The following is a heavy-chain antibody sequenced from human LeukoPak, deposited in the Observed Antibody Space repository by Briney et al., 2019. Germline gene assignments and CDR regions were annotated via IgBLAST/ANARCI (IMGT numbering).Heavy chain of an antibody. Sequence: ASVKVSCKASGYTFTSYGTSWVRQVPGQGLEWMGWISAYNGNTNYAQKLQGRVTMTTDTSTSTAYMELRSLRSDDTAVYYCAVGNCGGDCYSYFDYWGQGTLVTVSS. CDR2: ISAYNGNT. V-gene: IGHV1-18*01. CDR3: AVGNCGGDCYSYFDY. J-gene: IGHJ4*02. CDR1: GYTFTSYG. D-gene: IGHD2-21*02.